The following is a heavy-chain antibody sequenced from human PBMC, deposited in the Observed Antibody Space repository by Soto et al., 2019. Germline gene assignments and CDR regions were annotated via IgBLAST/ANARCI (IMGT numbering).Heavy chain of an antibody. Sequence: SETLSLTCTVSGGAISRYYWSWIRQPPGKGLEWIGYIYYSGSTNYNPSLKSRVTISVDTSKHQFSLKLSSVTAADTAVYYCARVSLTTIFAVVTPYGMDVWGQGTTVTVSS. CDR1: GGAISRYY. CDR3: ARVSLTTIFAVVTPYGMDV. J-gene: IGHJ6*02. V-gene: IGHV4-59*01. CDR2: IYYSGST. D-gene: IGHD3-3*01.